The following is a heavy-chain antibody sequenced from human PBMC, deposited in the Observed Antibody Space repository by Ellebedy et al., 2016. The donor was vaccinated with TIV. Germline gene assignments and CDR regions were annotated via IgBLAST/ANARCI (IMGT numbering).Heavy chain of an antibody. Sequence: MPSETLSLTCAVYGGSFSGYYWSWIRQPPGKGLEWIGSIYYSGSTYYNPSLKSRVTISVDTSKNQFSLKLSSVTAADTAVYYCASELRYFDWFLKGFDYWGQGTLVTVSS. CDR1: GGSFSGYY. J-gene: IGHJ4*02. V-gene: IGHV4-34*01. CDR2: IYYSGST. D-gene: IGHD3-9*01. CDR3: ASELRYFDWFLKGFDY.